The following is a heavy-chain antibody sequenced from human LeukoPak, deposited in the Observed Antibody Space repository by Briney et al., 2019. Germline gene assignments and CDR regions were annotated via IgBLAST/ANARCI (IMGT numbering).Heavy chain of an antibody. CDR1: GFTVSSNY. Sequence: PGGSLRLSCAASGFTVSSNYMSWVRQAPGKGLEWVSVIYSGGSTCYADSVKGRFTISRDNSKNTLYLQMNSLRAEDTAVYYCARDFGLVRGTNKVDYWGQGTLVTVSS. D-gene: IGHD3-16*01. V-gene: IGHV3-66*01. J-gene: IGHJ4*02. CDR3: ARDFGLVRGTNKVDY. CDR2: IYSGGST.